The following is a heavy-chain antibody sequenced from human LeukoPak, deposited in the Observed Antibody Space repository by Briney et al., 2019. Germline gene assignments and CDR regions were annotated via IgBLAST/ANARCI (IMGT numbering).Heavy chain of an antibody. V-gene: IGHV1-46*01. CDR1: GYTFSSYY. CDR3: AGGAQIAVAGSFDAFDI. Sequence: GASVKVSCKASGYTFSSYYMHWVRQAPGQGLEWMGIINPSGGTTTYAQKFQGRVTMTRDTSTGTVYMELNSLRSEDTAVYYCAGGAQIAVAGSFDAFDIWGQGTMVTVSS. J-gene: IGHJ3*02. D-gene: IGHD6-19*01. CDR2: INPSGGTT.